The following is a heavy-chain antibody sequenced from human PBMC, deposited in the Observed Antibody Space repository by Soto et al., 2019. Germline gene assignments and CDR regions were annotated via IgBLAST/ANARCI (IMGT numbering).Heavy chain of an antibody. D-gene: IGHD1-26*01. J-gene: IGHJ4*02. CDR1: GGSISSSNW. CDR2: IYHSGST. Sequence: QVQLQESGPGLVKPSGTLSLTCAVSGGSISSSNWWSWVRQPPGKGLEWIGEIYHSGSTNYNPSLKSRVTLTVDQAQNQFSPKLDPVTGAEPAVDFFARAPRGPQVFDYWGQGTLVTVSS. CDR3: ARAPRGPQVFDY. V-gene: IGHV4-4*02.